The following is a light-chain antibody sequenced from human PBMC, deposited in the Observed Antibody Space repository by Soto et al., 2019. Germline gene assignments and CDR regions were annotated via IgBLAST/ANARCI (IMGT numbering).Light chain of an antibody. CDR2: NDD. J-gene: IGLJ2*01. V-gene: IGLV1-44*01. Sequence: QTVVTQPPSASGAPGQRVTISCSGSSSKIGSKTVNWYQQLPGTAPKLLIYNDDQRPSGVPDRFSGSKSGTSASLAISGLQSEDEADYYCVAWDDSLNGPVFGGGTKLTVL. CDR1: SSKIGSKT. CDR3: VAWDDSLNGPV.